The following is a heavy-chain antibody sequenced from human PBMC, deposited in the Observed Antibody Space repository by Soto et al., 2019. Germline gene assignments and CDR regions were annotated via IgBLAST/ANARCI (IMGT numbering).Heavy chain of an antibody. CDR3: ARQAGYCSSTSCYDHNAFDI. Sequence: QVQLQQWGAGLLKPSETLSLTCAVYGGSFSGYYWSWIRQPPGKGLEWIGEINHSGSTNYNPSLTSRVTISVDTSKNQFSLKLSSVTAADTAVYYCARQAGYCSSTSCYDHNAFDIWGQGTMVTVSS. CDR1: GGSFSGYY. CDR2: INHSGST. V-gene: IGHV4-34*01. J-gene: IGHJ3*02. D-gene: IGHD2-2*01.